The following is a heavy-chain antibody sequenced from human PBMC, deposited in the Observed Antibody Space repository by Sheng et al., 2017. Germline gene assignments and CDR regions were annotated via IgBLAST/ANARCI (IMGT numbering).Heavy chain of an antibody. Sequence: QVQLAESGGGVVQPGRSLRLSCAASGFTFSTYGMHWVRQAPGKGLEWVAVIWSDGSNKNYADSVKGRFSISRDNSRNTLYLQMNSLRAEDTAVYYCAKETSAYDFDYWGQGTLVTVSS. CDR3: AKETSAYDFDY. D-gene: IGHD5-12*01. CDR2: IWSDGSNK. V-gene: IGHV3-30*18. CDR1: GFTFSTYG. J-gene: IGHJ4*02.